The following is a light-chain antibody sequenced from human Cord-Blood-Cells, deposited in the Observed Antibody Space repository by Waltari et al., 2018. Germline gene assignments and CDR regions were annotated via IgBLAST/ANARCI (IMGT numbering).Light chain of an antibody. J-gene: IGKJ2*01. V-gene: IGKV4-1*01. Sequence: DIVMTQSPDSLVVFLGERATINCKSSQSVLYSSNNKNYLAWYQQKPGQPPKLLIYWASTRESGVPDRFSGSGSGTDFTLTISSLQAEDVAVYYCQQYYSTPPYTFGQGTKLEIK. CDR2: WAS. CDR3: QQYYSTPPYT. CDR1: QSVLYSSNNKNY.